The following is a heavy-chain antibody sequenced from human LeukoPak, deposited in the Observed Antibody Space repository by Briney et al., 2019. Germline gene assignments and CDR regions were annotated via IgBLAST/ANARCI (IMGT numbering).Heavy chain of an antibody. J-gene: IGHJ4*02. CDR3: ARDAGYSNRYFDY. V-gene: IGHV3-66*02. CDR1: GFTVSSNY. Sequence: PGGSLRLSCAASGFTVSSNYMSWVRQAPGKGLEWVSVIYSGGSTYYADSVKGRFTISRDNSKDTLYLQMNSLRAEDTAVYYCARDAGYSNRYFDYWGQGTLVTVSS. D-gene: IGHD4-11*01. CDR2: IYSGGST.